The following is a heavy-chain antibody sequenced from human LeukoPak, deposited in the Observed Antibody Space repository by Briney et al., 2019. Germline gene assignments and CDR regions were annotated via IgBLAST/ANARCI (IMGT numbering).Heavy chain of an antibody. CDR3: AKDPLRRDGYNYYGY. CDR1: GFTFSSYW. V-gene: IGHV3-7*03. CDR2: IKQDGSEK. J-gene: IGHJ4*02. Sequence: GGSLRLTCAASGFTFSSYWMSWVRQAPGKGLEWVANIKQDGSEKYYVDSVKGRFTISRDNAKNSLYLQMNSLRAEDTAVYYCAKDPLRRDGYNYYGYWGQGTLVTVSS. D-gene: IGHD5-24*01.